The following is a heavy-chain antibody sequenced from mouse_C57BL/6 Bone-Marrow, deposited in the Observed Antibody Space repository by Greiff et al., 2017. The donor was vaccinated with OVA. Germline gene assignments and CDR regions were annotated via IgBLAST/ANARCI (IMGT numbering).Heavy chain of an antibody. CDR3: ARSGYYYGSSYGWYFDV. Sequence: EVQLQHSVPELVKPGASVKISCKASGYTFTDYYMNWVKQSHGKSLEWIGDINPNNGGTSYNQKFKGKATLTVDKSSSTAYMELRSLTSEDSAVYYCARSGYYYGSSYGWYFDVWGTGTTVTVSS. CDR2: INPNNGGT. J-gene: IGHJ1*03. D-gene: IGHD1-1*01. CDR1: GYTFTDYY. V-gene: IGHV1-26*01.